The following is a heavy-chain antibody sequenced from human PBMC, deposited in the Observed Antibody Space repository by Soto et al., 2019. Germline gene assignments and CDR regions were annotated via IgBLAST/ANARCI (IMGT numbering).Heavy chain of an antibody. CDR2: INAGNGNT. CDR1: GYTFTSYA. J-gene: IGHJ6*02. V-gene: IGHV1-3*01. CDR3: ARDGGYCTNGVCYRVYGMDV. D-gene: IGHD2-8*01. Sequence: QVQLVQSGAEVKKPGASVKVSCKASGYTFTSYAMHWVRQAPGQRLEWMGWINAGNGNTKYSQKFQGRVTITRDTSASTAYMELSSLRSEDTAVYYCARDGGYCTNGVCYRVYGMDVWGQGTTVTVSS.